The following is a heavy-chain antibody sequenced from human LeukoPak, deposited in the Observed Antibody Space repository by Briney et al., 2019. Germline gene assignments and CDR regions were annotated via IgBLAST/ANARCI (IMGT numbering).Heavy chain of an antibody. D-gene: IGHD2-21*02. CDR2: IGTAGDT. CDR3: ARARQAYCGGDCSQYYFDY. V-gene: IGHV3-13*04. Sequence: GGSLRLSCAASGFTFRSYDMHWVRQATGKGLEWVSAIGTAGDTYYPGSVKGRFTISRENAKNSLYLQMNSLRAGDTAVYYCARARQAYCGGDCSQYYFDYWGQGTLVTVSS. J-gene: IGHJ4*02. CDR1: GFTFRSYD.